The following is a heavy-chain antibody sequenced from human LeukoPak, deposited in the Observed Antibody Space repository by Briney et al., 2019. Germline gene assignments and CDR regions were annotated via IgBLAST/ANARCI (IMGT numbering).Heavy chain of an antibody. CDR3: ARGVGYGSPYYFDY. CDR2: ISYSGST. J-gene: IGHJ4*02. V-gene: IGHV4-59*01. CDR1: GGSISSYY. D-gene: IGHD3-10*01. Sequence: PSETLSLTCAVSGGSISSYYWGWIRQPPGKGLEWIGYISYSGSTNYNPSLKSRVTISLDTSKNQFSLKLSSVTAADTAVYYCARGVGYGSPYYFDYWGQGTLVTVSS.